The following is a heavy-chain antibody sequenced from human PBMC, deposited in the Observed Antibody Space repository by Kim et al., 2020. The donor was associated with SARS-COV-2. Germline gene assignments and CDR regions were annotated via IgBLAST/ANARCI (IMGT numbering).Heavy chain of an antibody. CDR1: GFPFSDYS. D-gene: IGHD3-10*01. CDR2: TSGSSSYE. V-gene: IGHV3-21*01. Sequence: GGSLRLSCVASGFPFSDYSMNWVRQAPGKGLEWIASTSGSSSYEYYAESIKGRFTISRDNAKNSLYLHMNGLSAEDTAVYFCARDYYGTGSLGYWGQGALVTVSA. J-gene: IGHJ4*02. CDR3: ARDYYGTGSLGY.